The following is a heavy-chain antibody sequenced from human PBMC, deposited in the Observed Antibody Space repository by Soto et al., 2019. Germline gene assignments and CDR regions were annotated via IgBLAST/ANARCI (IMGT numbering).Heavy chain of an antibody. J-gene: IGHJ6*02. D-gene: IGHD4-17*01. CDR2: IYPGVSDT. V-gene: IGHV5-51*01. Sequence: SGESLKISCKGSGYSFTSYWIGWVRQMPGKGLEWMGIIYPGVSDTRYSPSFQGQVTISADKSISTAYLQWSSLKASDTAMYYCARHHYGGNLGGSYYYYGMDVWGQGTTVTVSS. CDR3: ARHHYGGNLGGSYYYYGMDV. CDR1: GYSFTSYW.